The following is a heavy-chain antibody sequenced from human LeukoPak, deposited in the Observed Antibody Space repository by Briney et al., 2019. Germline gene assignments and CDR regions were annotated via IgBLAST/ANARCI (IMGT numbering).Heavy chain of an antibody. V-gene: IGHV3-33*01. CDR1: GFTFSSYG. CDR3: ARDDRVGSYTYYFDC. Sequence: PGGSLRLSCAASGFTFSSYGMHWVRQAPGKGLEWVAVIWYDGSNKYYADSVKGRFTISRDNSKNTLYLQMNSLRAEDTAVYYCARDDRVGSYTYYFDCWGQGTLVTVSS. J-gene: IGHJ4*02. D-gene: IGHD5-12*01. CDR2: IWYDGSNK.